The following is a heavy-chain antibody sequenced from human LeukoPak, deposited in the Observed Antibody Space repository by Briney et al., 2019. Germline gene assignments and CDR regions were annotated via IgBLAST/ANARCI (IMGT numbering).Heavy chain of an antibody. V-gene: IGHV3-33*01. CDR1: GFTVSSYG. CDR3: ARPTYSGSYYWFDY. D-gene: IGHD1-26*01. CDR2: IWYDGSNK. J-gene: IGHJ4*02. Sequence: GGSLRLSCAASGFTVSSYGMHWVRQAPGKGLEWVAVIWYDGSNKYYADSVKGRFTISRDNSKNTLYLQMNSLRAEDTAVYYCARPTYSGSYYWFDYWGQGTLVTVSS.